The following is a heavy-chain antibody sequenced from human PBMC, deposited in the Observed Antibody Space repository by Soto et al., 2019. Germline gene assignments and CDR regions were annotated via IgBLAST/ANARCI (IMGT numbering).Heavy chain of an antibody. J-gene: IGHJ6*03. Sequence: ASVKVSCKASGYTFTGYYMHWVRQAPGQGLEWMGWINPNSGGTNYAQKFQGWVTMTRDTSISTAYMELSRLRSDDTAVYYCARGVPAAPSLVLEWLTPWCHMDVWGKGTTVTVSS. D-gene: IGHD3-3*01. CDR1: GYTFTGYY. CDR2: INPNSGGT. CDR3: ARGVPAAPSLVLEWLTPWCHMDV. V-gene: IGHV1-2*04.